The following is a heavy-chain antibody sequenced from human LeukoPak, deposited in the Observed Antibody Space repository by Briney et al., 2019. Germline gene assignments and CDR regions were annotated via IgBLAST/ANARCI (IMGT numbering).Heavy chain of an antibody. Sequence: ASVKVSCKASGYMFTGNYIHWVRQAPGQGLEWMGWINPNSGGTNHAQKFQGRVTMTRDMSINTAYVELSSLTSDDTAVYYCARGTSGNYYYMDVWGKGTTVTVSS. D-gene: IGHD3/OR15-3a*01. CDR3: ARGTSGNYYYMDV. V-gene: IGHV1-2*02. CDR1: GYMFTGNY. J-gene: IGHJ6*03. CDR2: INPNSGGT.